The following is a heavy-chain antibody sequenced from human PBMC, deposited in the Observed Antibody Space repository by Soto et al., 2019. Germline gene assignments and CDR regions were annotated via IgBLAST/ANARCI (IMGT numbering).Heavy chain of an antibody. V-gene: IGHV4-31*03. J-gene: IGHJ5*02. CDR3: ARVTLTGTTSGWFDP. Sequence: PSETLSLTCTVSGGSISSGGYYWSWIRQHPGKGLEWIGYIYYSGSTYYNPSLKSRVTISVDTSKNQFSLKLSSVTAADTAVYYCARVTLTGTTSGWFDPWGQGTLVTVSS. D-gene: IGHD1-7*01. CDR1: GGSISSGGYY. CDR2: IYYSGST.